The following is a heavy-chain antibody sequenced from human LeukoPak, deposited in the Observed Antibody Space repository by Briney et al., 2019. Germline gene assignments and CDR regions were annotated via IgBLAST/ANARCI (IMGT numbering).Heavy chain of an antibody. J-gene: IGHJ4*02. CDR1: GFTFGDYA. V-gene: IGHV3-30*02. D-gene: IGHD4-23*01. CDR2: IWYGGSNK. Sequence: GGSLRLSCTASGFTFGDYAMSWFRQAPGKGLEWVAVIWYGGSNKYYADSVKGRFTISRDNSKNTLYLQMNSLRAEDTAVYYCAKDRYGGTYYFDYWGQGTLVTVSS. CDR3: AKDRYGGTYYFDY.